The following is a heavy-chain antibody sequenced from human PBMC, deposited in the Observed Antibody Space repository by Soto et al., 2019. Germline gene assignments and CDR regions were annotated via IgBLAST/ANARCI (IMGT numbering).Heavy chain of an antibody. CDR2: ISGSGGST. D-gene: IGHD3-10*01. Sequence: EVQLLESGGGLVQPGGSLRLSCAASGFTFSSYAMSWVRQAPGKGLEWVSAISGSGGSTYYADSVKGRFTISRDNSKNKLYLQMNSRRAADTAVYYCEKDLASGDWGQGTLVTVSS. CDR1: GFTFSSYA. V-gene: IGHV3-23*01. J-gene: IGHJ4*02. CDR3: EKDLASGD.